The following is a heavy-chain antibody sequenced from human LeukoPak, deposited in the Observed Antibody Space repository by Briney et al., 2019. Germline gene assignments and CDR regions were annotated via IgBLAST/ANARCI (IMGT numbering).Heavy chain of an antibody. CDR2: IWYDGSNK. CDR3: ARVPSGPHTPTYYYYGMDV. Sequence: GGSLRLSCAASGFTFNSYGMHWVRQAPGKGLEWVAVIWYDGSNKYYADSVKGRFTISRDNSKNTLYLQMNSLRAEDTAVYYCARVPSGPHTPTYYYYGMDVWGQGTTVTVSS. J-gene: IGHJ6*02. CDR1: GFTFNSYG. D-gene: IGHD2-15*01. V-gene: IGHV3-33*01.